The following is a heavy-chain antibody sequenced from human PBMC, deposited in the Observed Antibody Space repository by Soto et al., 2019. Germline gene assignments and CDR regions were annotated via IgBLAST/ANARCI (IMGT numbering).Heavy chain of an antibody. D-gene: IGHD2-15*01. CDR2: IYYSGST. CDR3: ARQGGLAYFDY. J-gene: IGHJ4*02. Sequence: PSETLSLTCTVSGGSLSSYYWSWIRQPPGKGLEWIGYIYYSGSTNYNPSLKSRVTISVDTSKNQFSLKLSSVTAADTAVYYCARQGGLAYFDYWGQGTLVTVSS. V-gene: IGHV4-59*08. CDR1: GGSLSSYY.